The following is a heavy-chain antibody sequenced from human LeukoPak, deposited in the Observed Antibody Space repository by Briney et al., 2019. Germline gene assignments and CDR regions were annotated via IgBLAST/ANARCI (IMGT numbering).Heavy chain of an antibody. D-gene: IGHD3-10*01. CDR3: ARGFYGAGSHFDY. CDR1: GGSISSGDYP. V-gene: IGHV4-30-2*01. CDR2: IFHTGHT. J-gene: IGHJ4*02. Sequence: SETLSLTCTVSGGSISSGDYPWSWIRQPPGKGLEWIGYIFHTGHTSYNPSLKSRVTISVGMSKNQLSLRLTSVTAADTAVYYCARGFYGAGSHFDYWGQGTLVTVSS.